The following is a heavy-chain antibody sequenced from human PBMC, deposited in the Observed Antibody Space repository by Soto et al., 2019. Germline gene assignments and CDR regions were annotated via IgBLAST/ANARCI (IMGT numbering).Heavy chain of an antibody. CDR2: IYSGGST. CDR3: ARGEVGYHEGGY. V-gene: IGHV3-53*01. CDR1: GFTVSSNY. Sequence: EVQLVESGGGLIQPGGSLRLSCAASGFTVSSNYMSWVRQAPGKGLEWVSVIYSGGSTYYADSVKGRFTISRDNSKNTLYIQMNRLRVEEKGVYSCARGEVGYHEGGYWGQGTLVTVSS. J-gene: IGHJ4*02. D-gene: IGHD5-12*01.